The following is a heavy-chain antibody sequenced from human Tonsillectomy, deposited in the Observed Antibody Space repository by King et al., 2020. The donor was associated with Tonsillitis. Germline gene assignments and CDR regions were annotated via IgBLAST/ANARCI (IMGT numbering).Heavy chain of an antibody. V-gene: IGHV3-23*04. CDR1: GFTFSSYA. J-gene: IGHJ4*02. CDR3: AKESRSCPTTYDDY. Sequence: VQLVESGGGLVQPGGSLRLSCAASGFTFSSYAMSWVRQAPGKGLEWVSAISTSGGSTYYADSVKGRVTISRDKSKNTLYLQMNSLRAEDTAIYYCAKESRSCPTTYDDYCGQGTLVTVSS. CDR2: ISTSGGST. D-gene: IGHD6-13*01.